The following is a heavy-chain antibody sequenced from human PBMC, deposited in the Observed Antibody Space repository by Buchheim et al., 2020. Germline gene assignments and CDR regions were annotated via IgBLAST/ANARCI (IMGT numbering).Heavy chain of an antibody. D-gene: IGHD3-10*01. J-gene: IGHJ4*02. CDR3: ASSPYYYGSGSWYYFDY. CDR2: INHSGGT. Sequence: QVQLQQWGAGLLKPSETLSLTCAVYGESFSGYYWSWIRQPPGKGLEWIGEINHSGGTNYNPSLKSRVTISVDTSKNQFSLKLSSVTAADTAVYYCASSPYYYGSGSWYYFDYWGQGTL. V-gene: IGHV4-34*01. CDR1: GESFSGYY.